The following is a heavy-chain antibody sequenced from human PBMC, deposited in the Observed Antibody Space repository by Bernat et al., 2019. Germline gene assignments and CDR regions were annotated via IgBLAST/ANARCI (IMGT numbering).Heavy chain of an antibody. V-gene: IGHV4-59*01. D-gene: IGHD2-2*01. CDR1: GGSISSYY. CDR3: ARGGGVCSSTSCYAGWFDP. CDR2: IYYSGST. J-gene: IGHJ5*02. Sequence: QVQLQESGPGLVKPSETLSLTCTVSGGSISSYYWSWIRQPPGKGLEWIGYIYYSGSTNYHPSLKSRVTISVNTSKNQFALKLGSVTAADTPVYCCARGGGVCSSTSCYAGWFDPWGQGTLVTVSS.